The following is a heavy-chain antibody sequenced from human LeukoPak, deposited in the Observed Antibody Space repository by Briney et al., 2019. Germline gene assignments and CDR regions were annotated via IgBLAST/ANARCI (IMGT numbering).Heavy chain of an antibody. CDR2: INSDGSST. D-gene: IGHD3-3*01. V-gene: IGHV3-74*01. Sequence: PGGSLRLSCAASGFTFSSYWMHWVPQAPGKGLVWVSRINSDGSSTSYAESVKGRFTISRDNAKNTLYLQMNSLRAEDTAVYYCARGFSGDWYFDLWGRGTLVTVSS. J-gene: IGHJ2*01. CDR3: ARGFSGDWYFDL. CDR1: GFTFSSYW.